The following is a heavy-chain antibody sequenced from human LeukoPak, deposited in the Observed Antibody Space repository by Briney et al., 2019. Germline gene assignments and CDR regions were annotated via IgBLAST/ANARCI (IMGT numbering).Heavy chain of an antibody. V-gene: IGHV4-59*01. J-gene: IGHJ3*02. CDR1: GGSISSYY. D-gene: IGHD3-22*01. CDR2: IYYSGNT. Sequence: SETLSLTCTVSGGSISSYYWSWIRQPPGKGLEWIGYIYYSGNTYYNPSLKSRVTISVDTSKNQFSLKLSSVTAADTAVYYCARAWYYFDSSGYSSAFDIWGQGTMVTVSS. CDR3: ARAWYYFDSSGYSSAFDI.